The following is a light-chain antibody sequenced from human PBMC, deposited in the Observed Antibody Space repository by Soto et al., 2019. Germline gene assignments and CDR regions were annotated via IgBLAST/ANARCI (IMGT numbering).Light chain of an antibody. V-gene: IGKV3-15*01. J-gene: IGKJ1*01. Sequence: ESVLPQYPDTLSVSPGERATLSCRASQSVTSNLAWYQQRPGQAPRLLFYGASTRATGIPARFSGSGSGTEFTLTISSLQSEDFAVYYCQQYYTWPRTFGQGTKVDIK. CDR1: QSVTSN. CDR3: QQYYTWPRT. CDR2: GAS.